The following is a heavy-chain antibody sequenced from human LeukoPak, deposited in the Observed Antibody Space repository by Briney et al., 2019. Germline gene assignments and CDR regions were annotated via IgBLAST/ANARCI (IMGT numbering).Heavy chain of an antibody. Sequence: PGGSLRLSCAASGFTFSSYAMHWVRQAPGKGLGWVAVISYDGSNKYYADSVKGRFTISRDNSKNTLYLQMNSLRAEDTAVYYCARDQGDYGDLKFDYWGQGTLVTVSS. J-gene: IGHJ4*02. CDR3: ARDQGDYGDLKFDY. V-gene: IGHV3-30*04. D-gene: IGHD4-17*01. CDR2: ISYDGSNK. CDR1: GFTFSSYA.